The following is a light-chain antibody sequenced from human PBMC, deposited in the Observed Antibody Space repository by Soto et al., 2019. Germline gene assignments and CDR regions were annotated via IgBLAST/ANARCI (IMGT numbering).Light chain of an antibody. CDR1: QTISSW. CDR2: KAS. Sequence: DIQMTQSPSTLSGSVGDRVTITCRASQTISSWLAWYQQKPGKAPKLLIYKASTLKSGVPSRFSGSGYGTEFTLTISSLQPDDFATYYFQHYNSYSEAFGQGTKV. CDR3: QHYNSYSEA. V-gene: IGKV1-5*03. J-gene: IGKJ1*01.